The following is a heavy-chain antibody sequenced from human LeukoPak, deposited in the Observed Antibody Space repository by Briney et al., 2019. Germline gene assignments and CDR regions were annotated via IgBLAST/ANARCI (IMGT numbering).Heavy chain of an antibody. CDR2: IYYTGST. CDR1: GDSISSYY. V-gene: IGHV4-59*01. D-gene: IGHD6-19*01. Sequence: SEALSLTSTVSGDSISSYYWSWIRQPPGKGLEWMGNIYYTGSTNYNPSLKSRDTISVATSKNQFSLKLSSVTAAGTAVYYCARAFSSGWYPYSIGGLWFDYWGQGTLVTVSS. CDR3: ARAFSSGWYPYSIGGLWFDY. J-gene: IGHJ4*02.